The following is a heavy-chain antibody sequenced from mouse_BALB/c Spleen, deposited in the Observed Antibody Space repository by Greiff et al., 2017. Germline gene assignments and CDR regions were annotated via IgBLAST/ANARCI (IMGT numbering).Heavy chain of an antibody. J-gene: IGHJ3*01. CDR3: ARANYRYDSAWFAY. D-gene: IGHD2-14*01. CDR1: GYTFSSYW. CDR2: ILPGSGST. V-gene: IGHV1-9*01. Sequence: VQLQQSGAELMKPGASVKISCKATGYTFSSYWIEWVKQRPGHGLEWIGEILPGSGSTNYNEKFKGKATFTADTSSNTAYMQLSSLTSEDSAVYYGARANYRYDSAWFAYWGQGTLVTVSA.